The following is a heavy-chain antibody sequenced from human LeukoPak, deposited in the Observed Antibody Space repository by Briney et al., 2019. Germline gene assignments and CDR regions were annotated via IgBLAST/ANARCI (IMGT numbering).Heavy chain of an antibody. CDR3: ARDPYCILTGYNGMNV. D-gene: IGHD3-9*01. Sequence: GGSLRLSCAASGFTFSSYAMHWVRQAPGKGLEYVSAISSNGGSTYYANSVKGRFTISRDNSKNTLYLQMGSLRAEDMAVYYCARDPYCILTGYNGMNVWGQGTTVIVSS. V-gene: IGHV3-64*01. CDR1: GFTFSSYA. CDR2: ISSNGGST. J-gene: IGHJ6*02.